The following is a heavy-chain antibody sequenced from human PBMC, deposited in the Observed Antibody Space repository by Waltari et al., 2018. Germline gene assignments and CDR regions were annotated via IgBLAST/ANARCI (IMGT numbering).Heavy chain of an antibody. V-gene: IGHV3-23*04. D-gene: IGHD2-2*01. CDR2: ISGSGDAT. Sequence: EVQLVESGGGLVQPGESLRLSCAASRFTFSAMSWVRQAPGKGLEWVSSISGSGDATYYAESVKGRFTSSRDNSKNTLYLQMNSLRAEDTALYYCAKDKVLGRVGAFDIGGQGTMVTVSS. CDR1: RFTFSA. J-gene: IGHJ3*02. CDR3: AKDKVLGRVGAFDI.